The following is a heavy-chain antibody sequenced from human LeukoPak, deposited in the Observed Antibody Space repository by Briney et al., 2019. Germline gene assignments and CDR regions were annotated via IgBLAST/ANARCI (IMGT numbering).Heavy chain of an antibody. CDR2: IYHSGST. CDR3: ASLDFWSGYRDY. V-gene: IGHV4-38-2*01. D-gene: IGHD3-3*01. J-gene: IGHJ4*02. CDR1: GYSISSGYY. Sequence: SETLSLTCAVSGYSISSGYYWGWIRQPPGKGLEWTGSIYHSGSTYYNPSLKSRVTISVDTSKNQFSLKLSSVTAADTAVCYCASLDFWSGYRDYWGQGTLVTVSS.